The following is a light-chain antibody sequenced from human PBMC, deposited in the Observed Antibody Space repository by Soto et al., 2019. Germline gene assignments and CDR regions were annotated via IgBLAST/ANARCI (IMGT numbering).Light chain of an antibody. CDR2: DVT. CDR3: SSYTSSSSLVV. J-gene: IGLJ2*01. CDR1: SSDVGGYTY. V-gene: IGLV2-14*03. Sequence: QSVLTQPASVSGSPGQSITISCTGTSSDVGGYTYVSWYQVHPGKAPKLMIFDVTHRPSGVSYRFSGCKSGNRASLTISGLQAEDEADYYCSSYTSSSSLVVFGGGTKLTVL.